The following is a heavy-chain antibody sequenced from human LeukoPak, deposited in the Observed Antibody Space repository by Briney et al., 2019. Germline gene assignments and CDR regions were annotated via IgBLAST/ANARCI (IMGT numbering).Heavy chain of an antibody. V-gene: IGHV4-59*01. CDR2: IYYSGST. D-gene: IGHD5-18*01. Sequence: SETLSLTCTVSGGSISSYYWSWIRQPPGKGLEWIGYIYYSGSTNYNPSLKSRVTISVDTSKNQFSLKLSSVTAADTAVYYCARVRWVTAMVTGPYFDYWGQGTLVTVSP. CDR1: GGSISSYY. CDR3: ARVRWVTAMVTGPYFDY. J-gene: IGHJ4*02.